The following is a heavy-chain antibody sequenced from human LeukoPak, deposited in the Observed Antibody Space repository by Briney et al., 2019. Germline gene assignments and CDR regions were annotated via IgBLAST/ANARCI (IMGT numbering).Heavy chain of an antibody. J-gene: IGHJ4*02. CDR1: GGTFSSYA. CDR3: ARGYMAAELDY. D-gene: IGHD6-13*01. Sequence: ASVKVSCKASGGTFSSYAISLVRQAPGQGLEWMGRIIPIFGTANYAQKFQGRVTITTDESTSTAYMELSSLGSEDTAVYYCARGYMAAELDYWGQGTLVTVSS. CDR2: IIPIFGTA. V-gene: IGHV1-69*05.